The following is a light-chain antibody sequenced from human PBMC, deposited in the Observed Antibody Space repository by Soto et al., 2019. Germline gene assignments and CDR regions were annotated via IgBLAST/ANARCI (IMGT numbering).Light chain of an antibody. V-gene: IGLV2-14*03. CDR2: DVS. CDR3: TSYTRSTPFYV. Sequence: QSVLTQPASVSGSPGQSIAISCTGVRTDVADGYDYVSWYQQHPGQAPQLIIYDVSNRPSGVSDRFSGSKSGNTASLTISGPQAEDGAEYYCTSYTRSTPFYVFGIGTKVTFL. J-gene: IGLJ1*01. CDR1: RTDVADGYDY.